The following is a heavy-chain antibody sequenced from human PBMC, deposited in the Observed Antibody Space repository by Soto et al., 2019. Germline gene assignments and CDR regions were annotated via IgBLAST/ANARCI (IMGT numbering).Heavy chain of an antibody. Sequence: QVQLQESGPRLVKPSETVSLTCTVSGGSVSSDTHYWSWIRLPPGKRLEWIGFIYSSGSTNYNPSLKSRVTMSVDTSKNQFSLKLRSVIVADTAVYHCARDLAYCASGSCYAKWGSWGQGTLVTVSS. CDR3: ARDLAYCASGSCYAKWGS. CDR1: GGSVSSDTHY. D-gene: IGHD2-21*01. CDR2: IYSSGST. V-gene: IGHV4-61*01. J-gene: IGHJ5*02.